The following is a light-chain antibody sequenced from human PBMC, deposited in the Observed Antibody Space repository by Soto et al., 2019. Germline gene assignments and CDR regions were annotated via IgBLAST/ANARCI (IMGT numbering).Light chain of an antibody. CDR1: QSVSSSY. J-gene: IGKJ4*01. CDR3: QQRSIWPLT. Sequence: ELVLTQSPATLSLSPGERATLSCRASQSVSSSYLAWYKQKSGQAPRLLSYGASNRATGIPDRFSGSGSGADFTLTISSLEPEDVEVYFCQQRSIWPLTFGGGTKVDIK. V-gene: IGKV3D-20*02. CDR2: GAS.